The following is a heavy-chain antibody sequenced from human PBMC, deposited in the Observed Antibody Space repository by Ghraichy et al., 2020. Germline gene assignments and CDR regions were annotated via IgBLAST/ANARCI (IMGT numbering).Heavy chain of an antibody. CDR1: GGYFSGYY. V-gene: IGHV4-34*01. CDR3: ARGHKAPVGANGGWFDP. Sequence: GSLSLTCAVYGGYFSGYYWSWIRQPTGKGLEWIGEINHSGSTNYNPSLKSRVTISVDTSKNQFSLKLSSVTAADTAVYYCARGHKAPVGANGGWFDPWGQGTLVTVSS. CDR2: INHSGST. D-gene: IGHD1-26*01. J-gene: IGHJ5*02.